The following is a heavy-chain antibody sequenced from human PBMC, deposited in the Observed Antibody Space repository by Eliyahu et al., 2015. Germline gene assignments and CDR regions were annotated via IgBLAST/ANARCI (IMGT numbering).Heavy chain of an antibody. D-gene: IGHD6-13*01. J-gene: IGHJ3*02. V-gene: IGHV4-59*12. Sequence: QLQESGPGLVKPSETLSLTCTVSGGSIGPSYWAWIRQSPGKGLEWIGFIFYRGLTTYSPSLNSRVSISVDIPKNEFSLRLTSVTAADAAVYYCARGGAAAGTADGAFDIWGRGTTVTISS. CDR2: IFYRGLT. CDR1: GGSIGPSY. CDR3: ARGGAAAGTADGAFDI.